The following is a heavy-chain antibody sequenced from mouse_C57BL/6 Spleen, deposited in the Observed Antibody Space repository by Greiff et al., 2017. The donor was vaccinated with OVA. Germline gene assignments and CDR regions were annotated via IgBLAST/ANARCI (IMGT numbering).Heavy chain of an antibody. CDR2: IDPSDSET. J-gene: IGHJ4*01. Sequence: QVQLQQSGAELVRPGSSVKLSCKASGYTFTSYWMHWVKQRPIQGLEWIGNIDPSDSETNYNQKFKDKATLTVDKSSSTAYMQLSSRTSEDSAVYYCARGGGYERNAMDYWGQGTSVTVSS. D-gene: IGHD2-2*01. V-gene: IGHV1-52*01. CDR1: GYTFTSYW. CDR3: ARGGGYERNAMDY.